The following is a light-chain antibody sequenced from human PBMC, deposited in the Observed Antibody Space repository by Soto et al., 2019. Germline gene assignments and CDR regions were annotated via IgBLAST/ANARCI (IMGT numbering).Light chain of an antibody. Sequence: IPITHSPSALAASVVDGVTVTCRASQDIDTYLNWYQQKPGRAPDLLIFSASTLRNGVPSRFSGSGSGTDFTLTISSLQPEDFATYHCQQTYSTPTFGGGTKVDIK. V-gene: IGKV1-39*01. CDR2: SAS. CDR1: QDIDTY. J-gene: IGKJ4*01. CDR3: QQTYSTPT.